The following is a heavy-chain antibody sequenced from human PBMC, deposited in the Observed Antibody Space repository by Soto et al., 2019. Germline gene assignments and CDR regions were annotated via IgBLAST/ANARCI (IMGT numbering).Heavy chain of an antibody. D-gene: IGHD6-13*01. CDR2: VYNSGST. CDR1: GGSISSNY. CDR3: AGYRREAVAGYTLDN. Sequence: PSETLSLTCTVSGGSISSNYWTWIRQPPGKGLEWIGYVYNSGSTNYNPSLKSRVTISEDTSKSQFSLKVNSMTAADTAVYYCAGYRREAVAGYTLDNWGQGISVTVSS. V-gene: IGHV4-59*01. J-gene: IGHJ4*02.